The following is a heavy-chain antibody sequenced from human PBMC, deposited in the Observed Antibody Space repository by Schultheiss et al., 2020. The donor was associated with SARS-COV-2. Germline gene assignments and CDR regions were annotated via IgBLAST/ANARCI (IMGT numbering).Heavy chain of an antibody. D-gene: IGHD6-19*01. CDR2: INPNSGGT. V-gene: IGHV1-2*02. Sequence: ASVKVSCKASGYTFTSYGISWVRQAPGQGLEWMGWINPNSGGTNYAQKFQGRVTMTRDTSISTAYMELSRLRSDDTAVYYCARDLGGWTAYFDYWGQGTLVTVSS. CDR1: GYTFTSYG. CDR3: ARDLGGWTAYFDY. J-gene: IGHJ4*02.